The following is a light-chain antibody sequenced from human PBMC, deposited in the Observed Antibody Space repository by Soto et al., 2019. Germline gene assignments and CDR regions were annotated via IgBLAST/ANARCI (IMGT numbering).Light chain of an antibody. CDR1: TSNIGAGYD. Sequence: QSVLRQPPSVSGAPGQRATISCTGNTSNIGAGYDVHWYRQLPGTAPKLLIFGNNYRPSGVPDRFSGSKSGTSAYLAITGLQAEDEADYYCQSYDGSLSNSVLFGGGTQLTVL. V-gene: IGLV1-40*01. J-gene: IGLJ2*01. CDR3: QSYDGSLSNSVL. CDR2: GNN.